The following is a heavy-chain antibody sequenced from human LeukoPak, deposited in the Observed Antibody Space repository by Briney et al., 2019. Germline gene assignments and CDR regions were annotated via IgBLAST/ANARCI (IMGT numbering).Heavy chain of an antibody. D-gene: IGHD1-7*01. CDR1: GFTFSSYE. CDR3: AKGHWNYDNDAFDI. Sequence: GGSLRLSCAASGFTFSSYEMNWVRQAPGKGLEWVSYISSSGGTMYYADSVKGRFTISRDNAKNSLYLQMNSLRAEDTALYYCAKGHWNYDNDAFDIWGQGTMVTVSS. V-gene: IGHV3-48*03. CDR2: ISSSGGTM. J-gene: IGHJ3*02.